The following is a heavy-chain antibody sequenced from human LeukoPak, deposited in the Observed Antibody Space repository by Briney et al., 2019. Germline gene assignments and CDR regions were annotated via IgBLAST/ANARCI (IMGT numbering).Heavy chain of an antibody. V-gene: IGHV3-23*01. Sequence: GGSLRLSCAASGFTFSSYAMSWVRQAPGKGLEWVSAISGSGGSTYYADSVKGRFTISRDNSKNTLYLQMNSLRAEDTAVYYCAREGSSSEDYYLDYWGQGTLVAVSS. CDR2: ISGSGGST. J-gene: IGHJ4*02. D-gene: IGHD6-6*01. CDR3: AREGSSSEDYYLDY. CDR1: GFTFSSYA.